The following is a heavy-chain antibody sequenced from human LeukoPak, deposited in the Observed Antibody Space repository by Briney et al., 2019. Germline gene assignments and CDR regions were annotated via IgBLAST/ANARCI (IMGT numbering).Heavy chain of an antibody. D-gene: IGHD3-22*01. V-gene: IGHV4-59*08. J-gene: IGHJ4*02. CDR2: IHYSGST. CDR1: GGSISSYY. CDR3: ARHFHDSSSYYDDY. Sequence: SETLSLTCTVSGGSISSYYWDWIRQPPGKGLEWIGNIHYSGSTNYNPSLESRVTISIDTSKNQFSLKLSSVTAADTAVYYCARHFHDSSSYYDDYWGQGTLVTVSS.